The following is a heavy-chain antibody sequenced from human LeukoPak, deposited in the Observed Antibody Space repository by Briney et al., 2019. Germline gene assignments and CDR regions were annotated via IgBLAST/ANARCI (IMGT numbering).Heavy chain of an antibody. V-gene: IGHV4-39*01. CDR3: ARHEYSGSYYGLSWFDP. CDR2: IDYSGST. Sequence: KPSETLSLTCTVSGGSISSSGYYWDWIRQPPGKGLGWIASIDYSGSTYYNPPLKSRVTISVDTSKNQLSLKLSSLTAADTAVYYCARHEYSGSYYGLSWFDPWGQGTLVTVSS. CDR1: GGSISSSGYY. J-gene: IGHJ5*02. D-gene: IGHD1-26*01.